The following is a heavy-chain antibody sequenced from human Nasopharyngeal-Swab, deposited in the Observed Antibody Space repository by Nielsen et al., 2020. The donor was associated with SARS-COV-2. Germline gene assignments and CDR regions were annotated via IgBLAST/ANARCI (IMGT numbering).Heavy chain of an antibody. J-gene: IGHJ6*03. D-gene: IGHD3-9*01. CDR1: GYTFTSYD. CDR2: MNPNSGNT. CDR3: ARGGGPGYYYYYYYMDV. Sequence: ASVKVSCKASGYTFTSYDINWVRQATGQGLEWMGWMNPNSGNTGYAQKFQGRVTMTRNTSISTAYMELSSLRSEDTAVYYCARGGGPGYYYYYYYMDVWGKGTTVTVSS. V-gene: IGHV1-8*01.